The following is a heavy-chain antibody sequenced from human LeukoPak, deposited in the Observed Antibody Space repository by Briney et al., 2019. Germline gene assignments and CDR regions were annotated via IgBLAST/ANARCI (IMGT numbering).Heavy chain of an antibody. J-gene: IGHJ4*02. CDR2: ISTNGGTT. V-gene: IGHV3-64*01. Sequence: GALRLSCAASGFNFNNYAMHWVRQAPGKGLEFFSAISTNGGTTYYAKSVKGSFTISRDNTKNTLFLQMDILRPEDMAVYYCARGSDYDILTAYVQWGQGALVTVSS. CDR1: GFNFNNYA. CDR3: ARGSDYDILTAYVQ. D-gene: IGHD3-9*01.